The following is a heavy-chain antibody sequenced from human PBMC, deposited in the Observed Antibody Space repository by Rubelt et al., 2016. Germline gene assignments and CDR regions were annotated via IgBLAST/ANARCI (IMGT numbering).Heavy chain of an antibody. Sequence: GLEWMGRSIPIRGIANYAQKFQGRVTINADKSTSTAYMELSSLRSEDTAVYYCWRALVGETTWYFDLWGRGTLVTVSS. D-gene: IGHD1-26*01. CDR3: WRALVGETTWYFDL. J-gene: IGHJ2*01. V-gene: IGHV1-69*04. CDR2: SIPIRGIA.